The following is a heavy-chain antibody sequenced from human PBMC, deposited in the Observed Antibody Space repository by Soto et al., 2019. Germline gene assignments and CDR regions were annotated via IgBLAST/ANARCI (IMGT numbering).Heavy chain of an antibody. CDR1: GFTFRNYA. V-gene: IGHV3-30*04. CDR3: ARSRNSAVADSFDF. CDR2: ISRDGSHK. D-gene: IGHD1-26*01. J-gene: IGHJ4*02. Sequence: LRLSCAASGFTFRNYAIHWVRQAPGKGLEWVAVISRDGSHKYYLDSVKGRFTISRDNSKDTVNLLMNSLRDDDSAMYYCARSRNSAVADSFDFWGQGTLVTVSS.